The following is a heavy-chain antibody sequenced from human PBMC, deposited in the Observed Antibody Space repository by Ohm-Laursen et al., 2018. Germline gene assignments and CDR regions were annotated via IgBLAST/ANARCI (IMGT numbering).Heavy chain of an antibody. CDR2: ISWNSGSI. D-gene: IGHD3-22*01. CDR3: ARERPDTFDY. CDR1: GFTFDDYA. Sequence: SLRLSCAASGFTFDDYAMHWVRQAPGKGLEWVSGISWNSGSIGYADSVKGRFTISRDNAKNSLYLQMNSLRGEDTALYYCARERPDTFDYWGQGTLVTVSS. J-gene: IGHJ4*02. V-gene: IGHV3-9*01.